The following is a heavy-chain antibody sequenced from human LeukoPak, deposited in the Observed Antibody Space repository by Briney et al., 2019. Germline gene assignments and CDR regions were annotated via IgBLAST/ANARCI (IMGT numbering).Heavy chain of an antibody. CDR1: GYTFTDYY. V-gene: IGHV1-2*02. CDR3: ARGSKIGATGKDASDI. J-gene: IGHJ3*02. CDR2: INPNSGVT. D-gene: IGHD1-1*01. Sequence: ASVKVSCKPSGYTFTDYYLHGVRQAPGQGPEWMAWINPNSGVTDYAQRFQGRVTMTRDTSISTAYMELSRLISDDTAVYYCARGSKIGATGKDASDIWGQGTMVTVSS.